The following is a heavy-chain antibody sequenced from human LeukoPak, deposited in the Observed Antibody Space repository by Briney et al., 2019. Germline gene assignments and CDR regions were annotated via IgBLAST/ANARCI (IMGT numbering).Heavy chain of an antibody. D-gene: IGHD4-11*01. CDR3: ARDNYGAEEGIGSSLVWLGP. CDR2: IDTSTGKP. Sequence: GASVKVSCKASGYTFTTYAINWVRQAPGQGLEWMGWIDTSTGKPTYAQGFTEQFVFSLDASVSTAYLQISSLKAEDTAVYYCARDNYGAEEGIGSSLVWLGPWGQGTRVTVSS. V-gene: IGHV7-4-1*02. J-gene: IGHJ5*02. CDR1: GYTFTTYA.